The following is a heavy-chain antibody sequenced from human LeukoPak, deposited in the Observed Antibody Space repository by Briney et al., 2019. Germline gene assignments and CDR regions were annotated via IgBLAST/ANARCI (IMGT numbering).Heavy chain of an antibody. CDR3: ARRRDGYNFGSFYFDY. CDR1: GGSISSRSYY. Sequence: PSETLSLTCTVSGGSISSRSYYWGWIRQPPGKGPEWIGSIYYSGSTYYNPSLKSRATISVDTSKNQFSLKLSSVTAADTAVYYCARRRDGYNFGSFYFDYWGQGILVTVSS. V-gene: IGHV4-39*01. J-gene: IGHJ4*02. CDR2: IYYSGST. D-gene: IGHD5-24*01.